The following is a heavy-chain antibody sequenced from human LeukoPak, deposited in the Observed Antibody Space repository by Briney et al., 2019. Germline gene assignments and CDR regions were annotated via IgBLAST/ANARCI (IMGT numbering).Heavy chain of an antibody. J-gene: IGHJ6*03. Sequence: SVKVSCKASGGTFSSYTISWVRQAPGQGLEWMGRIIPILGIANYAQKFQGRVTIAADKSTSTAYMELSSLRSEDTAVYYCARTIPYYYYYMDVWGKGTTVTVSS. V-gene: IGHV1-69*02. CDR3: ARTIPYYYYYMDV. CDR1: GGTFSSYT. D-gene: IGHD3-3*01. CDR2: IIPILGIA.